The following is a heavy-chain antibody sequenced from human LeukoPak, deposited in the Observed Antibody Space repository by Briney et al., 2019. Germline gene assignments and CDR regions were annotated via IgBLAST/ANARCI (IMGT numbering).Heavy chain of an antibody. CDR3: ARDREQWLVRRFDY. CDR2: ISSGSSYI. Sequence: GGSLRLSCAVSGFTVSSNYMSWVRQAPGKGLEWVSSISSGSSYIYYADSVKGRFTVSRDNAKNSLYLQMNSLRAEDTAVYYCARDREQWLVRRFDYWGQGTLVTVSS. J-gene: IGHJ4*02. V-gene: IGHV3-21*06. CDR1: GFTVSSNY. D-gene: IGHD6-19*01.